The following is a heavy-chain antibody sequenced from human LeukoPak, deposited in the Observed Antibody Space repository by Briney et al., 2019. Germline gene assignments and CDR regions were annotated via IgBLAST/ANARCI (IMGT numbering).Heavy chain of an antibody. Sequence: GSLRLSCAASGFTFSKAWMSWIRQPPGKGLEWIGYIYYSGSTNYNPSLKSRVTISVDTSKNQFSLKLSSVTAADTAVYYCARRAYCGGDCYDTLDYWGQGTLVTVSS. D-gene: IGHD2-21*02. CDR3: ARRAYCGGDCYDTLDY. J-gene: IGHJ4*02. CDR1: GFTFSKAW. CDR2: IYYSGST. V-gene: IGHV4-59*08.